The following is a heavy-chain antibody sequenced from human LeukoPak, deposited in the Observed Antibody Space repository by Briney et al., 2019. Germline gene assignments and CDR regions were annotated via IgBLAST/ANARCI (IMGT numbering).Heavy chain of an antibody. CDR3: AKDRSDTSMVYNFDY. J-gene: IGHJ4*02. CDR1: GFTFSSYA. Sequence: GGSLRLSCGASGFTFSSYAMSWVRQVPGKGLEWVSAISGSGGSTYYADSVRGRFTISRDISKNTLYLQMNSLRAEDTAGYYCAKDRSDTSMVYNFDYWGQGTLVTVSS. V-gene: IGHV3-23*01. D-gene: IGHD5-18*01. CDR2: ISGSGGST.